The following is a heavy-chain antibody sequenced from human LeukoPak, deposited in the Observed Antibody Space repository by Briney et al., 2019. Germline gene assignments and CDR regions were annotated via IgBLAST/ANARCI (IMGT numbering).Heavy chain of an antibody. V-gene: IGHV4-59*01. CDR3: ARGYWYFDL. CDR2: IYYSGST. CDR1: GGSISSYY. J-gene: IGHJ2*01. Sequence: SETLSLTCTVSGGSISSYYWSWIRQPPGKGLEWIGYIYYSGSTNYNPSLKSRVTISVDTSKNQFSLKLSSVTAADTAVYYCARGYWYFDLWGRGTLVTVSS.